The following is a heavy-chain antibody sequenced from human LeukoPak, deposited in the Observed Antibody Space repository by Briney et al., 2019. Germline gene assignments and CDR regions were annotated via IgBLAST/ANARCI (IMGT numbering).Heavy chain of an antibody. Sequence: SQTLSLTCAVSGGSLSSGGYSWSWIRQPPGKGLEWLGYIYHSGSTYYNPSLKSRVTISVDRSKNQFSLKLSSVTAADTAVYYCARHPELLWFGEPPYYFDYWGQGTLVTVSS. V-gene: IGHV4-30-2*01. CDR1: GGSLSSGGYS. J-gene: IGHJ4*02. CDR2: IYHSGST. D-gene: IGHD3-10*01. CDR3: ARHPELLWFGEPPYYFDY.